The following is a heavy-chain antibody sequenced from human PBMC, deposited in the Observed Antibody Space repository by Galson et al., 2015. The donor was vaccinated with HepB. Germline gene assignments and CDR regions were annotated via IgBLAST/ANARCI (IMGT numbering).Heavy chain of an antibody. J-gene: IGHJ4*02. V-gene: IGHV3-23*01. CDR2: IGVNAGST. CDR3: AKGTTNIDY. D-gene: IGHD1-1*01. Sequence: SLRLSCAASGFTFGSLGMTWVRQAPGKGLECVSAIGVNAGSTDYADSVKGRFTISRDKSTNMLYLQMNNLRAEDTAVYYCAKGTTNIDYWGQGTLVTVSS. CDR1: GFTFGSLG.